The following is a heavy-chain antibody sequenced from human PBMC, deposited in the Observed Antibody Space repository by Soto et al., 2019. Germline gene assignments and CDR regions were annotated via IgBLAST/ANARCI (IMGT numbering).Heavy chain of an antibody. V-gene: IGHV4-34*01. J-gene: IGHJ5*02. CDR2: INHSGST. CDR3: ARGGCSSTSCYTRNWFDP. Sequence: SETLSLTCAVYGGSFSGYYWSWIRQPPGKGLEWIGEINHSGSTNYNPSLKSRVTISVDTSKNQFSLKLSSVTAADTAVYYCARGGCSSTSCYTRNWFDPWGKGTLVTV. D-gene: IGHD2-2*02. CDR1: GGSFSGYY.